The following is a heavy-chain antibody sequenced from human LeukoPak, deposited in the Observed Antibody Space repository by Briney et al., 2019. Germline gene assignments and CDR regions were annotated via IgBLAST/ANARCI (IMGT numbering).Heavy chain of an antibody. J-gene: IGHJ4*02. CDR2: ISGSGGST. D-gene: IGHD1-26*01. CDR1: GFTFSNYA. CDR3: ARQSLGASGLDH. V-gene: IGHV3-23*01. Sequence: GGSLRLSCGASGFTFSNYAMNWVRQAPGKGLEWVSVISGSGGSTYYADSVKGRFTISRDNSKNTLYLQMNSLRVDDTAIYYCARQSLGASGLDHWGQGVLVTVSS.